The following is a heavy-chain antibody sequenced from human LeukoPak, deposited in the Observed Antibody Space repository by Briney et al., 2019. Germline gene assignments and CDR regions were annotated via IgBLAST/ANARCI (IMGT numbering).Heavy chain of an antibody. J-gene: IGHJ4*02. CDR1: GYTFTGYY. CDR3: ATGVATAFTY. CDR2: INPDSGDS. D-gene: IGHD5-12*01. V-gene: IGHV1-2*02. Sequence: ASVKVSCKASGYTFTGYYIHWVRQAPGQGLEWMAFINPDSGDSYSAPKFQGRVTMTRDTSISTTPMEVRWLTSDDTAVYYCATGVATAFTYWGQGTLVTVSS.